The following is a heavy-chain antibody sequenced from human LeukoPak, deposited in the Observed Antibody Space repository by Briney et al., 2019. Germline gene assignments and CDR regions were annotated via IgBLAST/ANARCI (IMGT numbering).Heavy chain of an antibody. CDR1: GGSISGFY. J-gene: IGHJ4*02. Sequence: SETLSLTCTVSGGSISGFYWSWIRQPPGKGLEWIGYIHYSGSTNYNPSLKSRVIISLDASKNQFSLRLSSVTAADTAVYYCARHARKRLTSNWDFWGQGTLVTVSS. CDR2: IHYSGST. V-gene: IGHV4-59*08. D-gene: IGHD2-21*02. CDR3: ARHARKRLTSNWDF.